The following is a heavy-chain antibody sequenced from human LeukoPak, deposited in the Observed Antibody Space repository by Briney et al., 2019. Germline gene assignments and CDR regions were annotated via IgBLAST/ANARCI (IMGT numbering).Heavy chain of an antibody. V-gene: IGHV4-59*01. J-gene: IGHJ3*02. Sequence: SETLSLTCTVSGGSISSYYWSWIRQPPGKGLEWIGYIYYSGSTNYNPSLKSRVTISVDTSKNQFSLKLSSVTAADTAVYYCAREVPDYSSGWYGGDDAFDIWGQGTMVTVSS. CDR1: GGSISSYY. D-gene: IGHD6-19*01. CDR3: AREVPDYSSGWYGGDDAFDI. CDR2: IYYSGST.